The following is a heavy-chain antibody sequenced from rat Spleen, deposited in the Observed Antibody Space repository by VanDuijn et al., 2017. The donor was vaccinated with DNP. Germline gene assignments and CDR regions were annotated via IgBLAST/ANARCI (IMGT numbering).Heavy chain of an antibody. CDR1: GFSLTSYG. D-gene: IGHD1-2*01. J-gene: IGHJ4*01. CDR3: TRYSTSFVMDA. CDR2: IWSGGST. Sequence: QVQLKESGPGLVQPSQTLSLTCTVSGFSLTSYGVSWVRQPPGKGLEWIGAIWSGGSTDYNSALKSRLSISRDTSNSQVFLRMNSLQTEDTAIYFCTRYSTSFVMDAWGQGASVTVSS. V-gene: IGHV2-15*01.